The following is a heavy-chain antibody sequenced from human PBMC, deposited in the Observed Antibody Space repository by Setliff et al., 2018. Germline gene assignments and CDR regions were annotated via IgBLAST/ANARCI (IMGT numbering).Heavy chain of an antibody. CDR2: IYTTGST. D-gene: IGHD2-15*01. Sequence: KASETLSLTCTVSGGSIGSYYWTWIRQPAGRGLEWIGRIYTTGSTNFNPSLNSRVTMPLDKSKNQFSLKLSSVTAADSAVYFCARVRIVPYCMDVWGKGTTVTVSS. V-gene: IGHV4-4*07. CDR3: ARVRIVPYCMDV. CDR1: GGSIGSYY. J-gene: IGHJ6*03.